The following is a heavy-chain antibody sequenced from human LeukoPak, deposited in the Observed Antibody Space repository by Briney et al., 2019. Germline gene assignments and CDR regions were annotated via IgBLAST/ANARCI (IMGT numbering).Heavy chain of an antibody. D-gene: IGHD3-3*01. Sequence: GGSLRLSCAASGFTFTSAWMTWVRQAPGKGLEWVGRVKSKTDGGTTDYAAPVKGRFTISRDDSKNTLYLQMNSLKTEDTAVYYCAAPDFLDYWGQGTLVTVSS. V-gene: IGHV3-15*01. CDR3: AAPDFLDY. J-gene: IGHJ4*02. CDR2: VKSKTDGGTT. CDR1: GFTFTSAW.